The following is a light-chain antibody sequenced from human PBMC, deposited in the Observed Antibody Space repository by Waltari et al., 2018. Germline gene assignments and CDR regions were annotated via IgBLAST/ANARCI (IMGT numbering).Light chain of an antibody. CDR2: DAS. Sequence: EIVLTQSPATLSLSPGEGATLSCRASQSVSSYLAWYQQTPGQAPRLLIYDASNRATGIPARFSGSGSGTDFTLTINSLEPEDFAVYYCQQRSNRPPWTFGQGTRVEIK. CDR1: QSVSSY. CDR3: QQRSNRPPWT. V-gene: IGKV3-11*01. J-gene: IGKJ1*01.